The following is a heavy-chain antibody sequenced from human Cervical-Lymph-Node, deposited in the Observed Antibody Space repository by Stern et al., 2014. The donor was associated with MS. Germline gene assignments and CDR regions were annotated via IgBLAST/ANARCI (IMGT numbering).Heavy chain of an antibody. CDR1: DDSLSSYY. Sequence: DQLVESGPGLVKPSETLSLTCTVSDDSLSSYYWSWIRQPPGKELEWIGYIYYSGSTNYNPSLKSRVIISVDTSKNQFSLKLSSVTAADTAVYYCAAAPRSWNYFEYWGQGTLVTVSS. J-gene: IGHJ4*02. V-gene: IGHV4-59*01. D-gene: IGHD2-15*01. CDR3: AAAPRSWNYFEY. CDR2: IYYSGST.